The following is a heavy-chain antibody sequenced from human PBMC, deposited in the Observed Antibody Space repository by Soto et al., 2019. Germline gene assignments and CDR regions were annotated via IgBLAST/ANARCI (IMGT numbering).Heavy chain of an antibody. CDR3: AKLGPYGSESYSFRYNWIVP. V-gene: IGHV3-53*01. CDR2: IYSGGAT. D-gene: IGHD3-10*01. CDR1: GFSVSSSH. J-gene: IGHJ5*02. Sequence: GGSVRLSCAASGFSVSSSHMIWVRQAPGKGLEWVSVIYSGGATYYAVSVKGRFTISRDRSKNTVYLQMDGLRTEDTAVYHCAKLGPYGSESYSFRYNWIVPWGQGTLVTVSS.